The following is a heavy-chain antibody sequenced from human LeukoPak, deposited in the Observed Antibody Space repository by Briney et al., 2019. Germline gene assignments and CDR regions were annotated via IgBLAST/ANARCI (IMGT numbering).Heavy chain of an antibody. V-gene: IGHV1-2*02. CDR1: GYIFTGYY. CDR3: AREGEFGDLLFDF. Sequence: ASGKVSCKTSGYIFTGYYMHWVRQAPGQGLEWMGWVNPNSGATKNAQSFQGRVTLTRDTSISTIYMELRSVTSDDTAVYYCAREGEFGDLLFDFWGQGTLVTVSS. J-gene: IGHJ4*02. CDR2: VNPNSGAT. D-gene: IGHD3-10*01.